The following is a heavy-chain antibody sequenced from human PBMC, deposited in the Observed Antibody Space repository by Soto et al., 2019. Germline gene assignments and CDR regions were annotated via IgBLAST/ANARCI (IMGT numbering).Heavy chain of an antibody. CDR3: ARGRDGDY. J-gene: IGHJ4*02. CDR2: ISAHNGNT. V-gene: IGHV1-18*01. Sequence: QVHLVPSGAEVKKPGASVKVYCKASGYTFTSYGITWVRQAPGQGLEWMGWISAHNGNTDYAQKLQGRVIVTRDTSTSTAYMELRSLISDDTAVYYCARGRDGDYWGQGALVTVSS. CDR1: GYTFTSYG. D-gene: IGHD6-6*01.